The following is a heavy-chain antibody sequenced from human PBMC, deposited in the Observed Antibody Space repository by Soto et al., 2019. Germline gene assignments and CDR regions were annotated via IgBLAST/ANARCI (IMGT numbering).Heavy chain of an antibody. V-gene: IGHV3-74*01. CDR2: LDNDGTNT. J-gene: IGHJ4*02. CDR1: GFTFSTYW. D-gene: IGHD3-16*01. CDR3: ARDGGTYFDY. Sequence: EVQLVESGGGLVQPGGSLRLSCAASGFTFSTYWMHWFRQAPGKGLVWVSRLDNDGTNTRYADSVKGRFTVSRDNGKNTVYPQMDSLRAEDTAVYYCARDGGTYFDYWGQGTLVIVSS.